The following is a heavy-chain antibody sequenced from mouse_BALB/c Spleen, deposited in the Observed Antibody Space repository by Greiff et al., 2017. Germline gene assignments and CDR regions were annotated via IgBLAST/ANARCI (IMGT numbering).Heavy chain of an antibody. Sequence: EVQVVESGGGLVQPGGSRKLSCAASGFTFSSFGMHWVRQAPEKGLEWVAYISSGSSTIYYADTVKGRFTISRDNPKNTLFLQMTSLRSEDTAMYYCARPRLGAMDYWGQGTSVTVSS. CDR2: ISSGSSTI. CDR3: ARPRLGAMDY. V-gene: IGHV5-17*02. J-gene: IGHJ4*01. D-gene: IGHD1-2*01. CDR1: GFTFSSFG.